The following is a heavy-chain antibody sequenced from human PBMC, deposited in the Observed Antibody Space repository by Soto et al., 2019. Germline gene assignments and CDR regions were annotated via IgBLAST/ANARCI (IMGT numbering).Heavy chain of an antibody. CDR3: ATSYGSGYRAFDS. V-gene: IGHV1-69*02. J-gene: IGHJ4*02. CDR1: GDTFNFYS. Sequence: QVQLVQSGADVQRPGSSVRVSWKASGDTFNFYSINWVRQAPGVGLQWMGRINPILSMSNYAPRFQGRVTMTADKSTSTAYMELSSLRSEDTAMYYCATSYGSGYRAFDSWGQGALVTVSS. D-gene: IGHD3-10*01. CDR2: INPILSMS.